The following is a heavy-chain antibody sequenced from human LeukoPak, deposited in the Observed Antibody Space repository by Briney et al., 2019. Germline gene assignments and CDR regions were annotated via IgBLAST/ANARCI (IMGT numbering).Heavy chain of an antibody. CDR3: ARATASNWFDP. D-gene: IGHD2-21*01. V-gene: IGHV3-7*01. CDR2: IKQDGSEK. CDR1: GFTFSSYW. Sequence: GGSLRLSCAAYGFTFSSYWMSWVRQAPGKGLEWVANIKQDGSEKYYVDSVKGRFTISRDNAKNSLYLQMNSLRAEDTAVYYCARATASNWFDPWGQGTLVTVSS. J-gene: IGHJ5*02.